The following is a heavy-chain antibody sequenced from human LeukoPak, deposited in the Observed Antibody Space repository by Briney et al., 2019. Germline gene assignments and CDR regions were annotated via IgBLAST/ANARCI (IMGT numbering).Heavy chain of an antibody. CDR2: ISGSGGST. CDR1: VFTFSSYG. Sequence: GGSLRLSCAAPVFTFSSYGMSGVREAPGKGLEWVSAISGSGGSTYYADSVKGRFTISRDNSKNKLYLQIDSLTAEDTAVYYCSRCMVGPTGPAFDMWGQGTMVTVSS. J-gene: IGHJ3*02. V-gene: IGHV3-23*01. D-gene: IGHD1-26*01. CDR3: SRCMVGPTGPAFDM.